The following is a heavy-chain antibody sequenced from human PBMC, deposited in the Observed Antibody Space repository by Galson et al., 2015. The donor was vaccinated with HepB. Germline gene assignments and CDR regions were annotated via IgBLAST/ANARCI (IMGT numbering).Heavy chain of an antibody. CDR2: INSDVSTT. D-gene: IGHD7-27*01. Sequence: SLRHSCAASGFTFSSHWKQWVRQAPGKGLEWVSRINSDVSTTSYTDSVKGRFTISRDNAKNTLYLQMNSLRAEDTAVYYCGNWGSSWGQGTLVTVSS. J-gene: IGHJ5*02. V-gene: IGHV3-74*01. CDR3: GNWGSS. CDR1: GFTFSSHW.